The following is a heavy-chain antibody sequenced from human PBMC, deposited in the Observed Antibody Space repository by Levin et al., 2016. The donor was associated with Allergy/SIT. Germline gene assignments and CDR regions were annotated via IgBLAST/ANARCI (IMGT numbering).Heavy chain of an antibody. CDR1: GFTFSSYA. V-gene: IGHV3-30-3*01. D-gene: IGHD3-10*01. J-gene: IGHJ6*02. Sequence: GESLKISCAASGFTFSSYAMHWVRQAPGKGLEWVAVISYDGSNKYYADSVKGRFTISRDNSKNTLYLQMNSLRAEDTAVYYCARERAYGSGSYYYYYYGMDVWGQGTTVTVSS. CDR3: ARERAYGSGSYYYYYYGMDV. CDR2: ISYDGSNK.